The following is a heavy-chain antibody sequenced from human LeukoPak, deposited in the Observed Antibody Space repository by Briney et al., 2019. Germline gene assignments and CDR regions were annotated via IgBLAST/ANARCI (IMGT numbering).Heavy chain of an antibody. Sequence: PSETLSLTCSVSGGSISSSSSYWGWIRQPPGKGLEWIGSIYYSGSSFDNPALKSRVTISVDTSKNQFSLRLSSVTAADTAVYYCARVTGYMTEDYFDYWGQGTLITVSS. CDR3: ARVTGYMTEDYFDY. J-gene: IGHJ4*02. CDR2: IYYSGSS. CDR1: GGSISSSSSY. D-gene: IGHD6-13*01. V-gene: IGHV4-39*07.